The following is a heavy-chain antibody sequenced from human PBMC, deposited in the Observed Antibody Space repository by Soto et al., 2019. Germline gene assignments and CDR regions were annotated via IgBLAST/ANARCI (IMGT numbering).Heavy chain of an antibody. D-gene: IGHD2-15*01. CDR1: GFTFSNYW. J-gene: IGHJ6*03. Sequence: EVQLVESGGGLVQPGGSLRLSCAASGFTFSNYWMYWVRQAPGKGREWVSRINGDGSVSSHADSVRGRLTISRDNVKNTLYLHMDSLRAEDTAVYFCARGDCVGGTCYSLAGSFFYYMDVWGKGTTVTVFS. CDR3: ARGDCVGGTCYSLAGSFFYYMDV. CDR2: INGDGSVS. V-gene: IGHV3-74*02.